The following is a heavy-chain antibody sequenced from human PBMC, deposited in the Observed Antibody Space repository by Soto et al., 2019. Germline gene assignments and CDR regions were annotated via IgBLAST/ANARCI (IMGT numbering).Heavy chain of an antibody. CDR3: ARYCGGDCYYDY. CDR1: GGSISSYY. J-gene: IGHJ4*02. V-gene: IGHV4-59*01. Sequence: QVQLQESGPGLVKPSETLSLTCTVSGGSISSYYWSWIRQPPGKGLEWIGYIYYSGSTNYNPSLKSRVTISGDTSKNQCSLKLSSVTAADTAVYDCARYCGGDCYYDYWGQGTLVTVSS. CDR2: IYYSGST. D-gene: IGHD2-21*02.